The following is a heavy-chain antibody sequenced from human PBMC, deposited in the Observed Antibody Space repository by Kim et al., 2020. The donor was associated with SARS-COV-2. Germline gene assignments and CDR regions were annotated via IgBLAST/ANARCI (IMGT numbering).Heavy chain of an antibody. J-gene: IGHJ4*02. CDR3: SRDLTEQWLAVFGY. Sequence: GGSLRLSCTTSGFAFGDYAMSWFRQAPGKGLEWVGFIRSKAYSGTTEHAASVKGRFTVSRDDSKGIGYLEMNSLKTEDTAVYYCSRDLTEQWLAVFGYWGQGTLVTVSS. CDR1: GFAFGDYA. V-gene: IGHV3-49*03. D-gene: IGHD6-19*01. CDR2: IRSKAYSGTT.